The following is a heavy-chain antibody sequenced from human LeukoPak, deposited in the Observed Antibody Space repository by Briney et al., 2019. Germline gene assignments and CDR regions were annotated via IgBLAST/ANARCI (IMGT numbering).Heavy chain of an antibody. CDR2: MNPNSGNT. D-gene: IGHD3-3*01. J-gene: IGHJ6*02. V-gene: IGHV1-8*01. Sequence: ASVKVSCKASGYTFTSYDINWVRQAPGQGLEWMGWMNPNSGNTGYAQKFQGRVTMTRNTSISTAYMELSSLRSEDTAVYYCAREATIFGVVLHGMDVWGQGTTVTVSS. CDR1: GYTFTSYD. CDR3: AREATIFGVVLHGMDV.